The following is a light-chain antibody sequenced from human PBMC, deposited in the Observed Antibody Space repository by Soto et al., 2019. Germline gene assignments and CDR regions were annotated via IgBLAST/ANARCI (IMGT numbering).Light chain of an antibody. CDR3: QHYNSYSEA. J-gene: IGKJ1*01. CDR1: QTIRSD. Sequence: EIVMTQSPVTLSVSPGERATLSCRASQTIRSDLAWYQQKPGQAPRLLISDASTRATGIPARFNGSGSGTEFTLAISSLQSEDFAIYYCQHYNSYSEAFGQGTKVELK. CDR2: DAS. V-gene: IGKV3-15*01.